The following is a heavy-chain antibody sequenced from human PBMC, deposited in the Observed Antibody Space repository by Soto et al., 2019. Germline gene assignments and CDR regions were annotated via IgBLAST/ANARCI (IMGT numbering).Heavy chain of an antibody. Sequence: PGGSLRLSCVDSGFTFRNAWMNWVRQAPGKGLEWVGRILSKTDGGTTDYIAPVKDRFLISRDDSKKTLYLQMNNLKTEDTGVYYCATGIAGSYAYWGPGTLVTVSS. CDR2: ILSKTDGGTT. CDR3: ATGIAGSYAY. CDR1: GFTFRNAW. V-gene: IGHV3-15*07. J-gene: IGHJ4*02. D-gene: IGHD1-26*01.